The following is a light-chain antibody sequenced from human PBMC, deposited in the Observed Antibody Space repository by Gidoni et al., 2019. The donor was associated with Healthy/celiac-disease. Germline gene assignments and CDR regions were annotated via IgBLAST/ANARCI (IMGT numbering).Light chain of an antibody. V-gene: IGLV1-40*01. J-gene: IGLJ2*01. CDR2: GNS. Sequence: QSVLTQPPSVSGAPGQRVTISCTGSSSTIGAGYDVPWYQQLPGTAPKLLIYGNSNRPSGVPDRFSGSKSGTSASLAITGLQAEDEADYYCQSYDSSLSGSRVFGGGTKLTVL. CDR3: QSYDSSLSGSRV. CDR1: SSTIGAGYD.